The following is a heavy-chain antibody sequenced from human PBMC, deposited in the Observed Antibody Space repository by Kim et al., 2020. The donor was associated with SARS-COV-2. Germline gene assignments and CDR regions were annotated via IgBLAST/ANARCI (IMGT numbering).Heavy chain of an antibody. CDR1: GFTFSSYA. Sequence: GGSLRLSCAASGFTFSSYAMHWVRQAPGKGLEWVAVISYDGSNKYYADSVKGRFTISRDNSKNTLYLQMNSLRAEDTAVYYCARGVYYYGSGNYYGMDV. D-gene: IGHD3-10*01. CDR2: ISYDGSNK. CDR3: ARGVYYYGSGNYYGMDV. J-gene: IGHJ6*01. V-gene: IGHV3-30*04.